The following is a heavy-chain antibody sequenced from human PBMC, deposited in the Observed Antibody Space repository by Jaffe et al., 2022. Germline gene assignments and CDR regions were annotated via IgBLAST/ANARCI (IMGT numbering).Heavy chain of an antibody. J-gene: IGHJ4*02. V-gene: IGHV5-51*03. CDR3: VRTSLTMVRGVISPKYYFDY. D-gene: IGHD3-10*01. Sequence: EVQLVQSGAEVKKPGESLKISCKGSGYSFTSYWIGWVRQMPGKGLEWMGIIYPGDSDTRYSPSFQGQVTISADKSISTAYLQWSSLKASDTAMYYCVRTSLTMVRGVISPKYYFDYWGQGTLVTVSS. CDR1: GYSFTSYW. CDR2: IYPGDSDT.